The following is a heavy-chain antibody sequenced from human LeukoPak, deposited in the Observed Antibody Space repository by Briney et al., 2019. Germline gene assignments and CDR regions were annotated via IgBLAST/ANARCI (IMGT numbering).Heavy chain of an antibody. CDR1: GGTFSSYA. D-gene: IGHD3-10*01. V-gene: IGHV1-69*01. CDR3: ASVLLWFGELMDY. J-gene: IGHJ4*02. Sequence: GSSVNVSCKASGGTFSSYAISWVRQAPGQGLEWMGGIIPIFGTANYAQKFQGRVTITADESTSTAYMELSSLRSEDTAVYYCASVLLWFGELMDYWGQGTLVTVSS. CDR2: IIPIFGTA.